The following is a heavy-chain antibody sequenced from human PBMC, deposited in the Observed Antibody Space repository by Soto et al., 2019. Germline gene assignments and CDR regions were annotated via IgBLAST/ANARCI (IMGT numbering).Heavy chain of an antibody. V-gene: IGHV1-18*01. CDR2: ISAYNGNT. D-gene: IGHD2-8*01. J-gene: IGHJ5*02. CDR3: ARVVDVPTTPNWFDP. CDR1: GYTFTSYG. Sequence: GASVKVSCKASGYTFTSYGISWVRQAPGQGLEWMGWISAYNGNTNYAQKLQGRVTMTTDTSTSAAYMELRSLRSDDTAVYYCARVVDVPTTPNWFDPWAREPWSPS.